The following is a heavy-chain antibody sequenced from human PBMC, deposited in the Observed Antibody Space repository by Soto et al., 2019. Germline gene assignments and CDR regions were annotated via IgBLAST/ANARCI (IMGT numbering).Heavy chain of an antibody. CDR1: GFTFSNYG. D-gene: IGHD2-8*01. CDR3: ARDIESVTAKHFFYYYAMDV. V-gene: IGHV1-18*01. Sequence: ASVKVSCKASGFTFSNYGLNWVRQAPGQGLEWVGWVSANNGHTNYAQNLQGRVSMTTDTSTSTAYMELRGLTFDDTAVHYCARDIESVTAKHFFYYYAMDVWGQGTTVTVSS. J-gene: IGHJ6*02. CDR2: VSANNGHT.